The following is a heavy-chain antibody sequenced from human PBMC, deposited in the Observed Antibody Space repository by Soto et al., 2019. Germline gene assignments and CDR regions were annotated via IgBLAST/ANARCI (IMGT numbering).Heavy chain of an antibody. CDR3: ARGGSSGWYLPRLGEDQHNWFDP. D-gene: IGHD6-19*01. Sequence: SETLSLTCTVSGGSISSSSYYWGWIRQPPGKGLEWIGSIYYSGSTNYNPSLKSRVTISVDTSKNQFSLKLSSVTAADTAVYYCARGGSSGWYLPRLGEDQHNWFDPWGQGTLVTVSS. CDR2: IYYSGST. CDR1: GGSISSSSYY. V-gene: IGHV4-39*07. J-gene: IGHJ5*02.